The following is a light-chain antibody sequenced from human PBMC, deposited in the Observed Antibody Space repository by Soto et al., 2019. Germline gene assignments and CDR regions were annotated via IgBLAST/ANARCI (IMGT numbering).Light chain of an antibody. CDR3: QHYGSSSWT. Sequence: EIVLTQSPGTLSLSPGERATLSCRASQSVSSTYLAWYQQKPGQAPRLLIFGASSRASGIPDRFSGSGSGTDFTLTISALEPEDFAVYYCQHYGSSSWTFGQGTRVDI. CDR2: GAS. CDR1: QSVSSTY. V-gene: IGKV3-20*01. J-gene: IGKJ1*01.